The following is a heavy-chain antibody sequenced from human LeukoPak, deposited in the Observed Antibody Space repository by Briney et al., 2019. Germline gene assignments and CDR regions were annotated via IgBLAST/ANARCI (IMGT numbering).Heavy chain of an antibody. Sequence: PGGSLRLFCAASGFTFSSYAMSWVRQAPGKGLEWVSAISGSGGSTYYADSVKGRFTISRDNSKNTLYLQMNGLRAEDTAVYYCAKLEYSSSSHFDYWGQGTLVTVSS. CDR1: GFTFSSYA. V-gene: IGHV3-23*01. CDR3: AKLEYSSSSHFDY. J-gene: IGHJ4*02. CDR2: ISGSGGST. D-gene: IGHD6-6*01.